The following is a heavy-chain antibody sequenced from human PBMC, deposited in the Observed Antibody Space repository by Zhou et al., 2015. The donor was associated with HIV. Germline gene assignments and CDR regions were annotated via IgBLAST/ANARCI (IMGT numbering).Heavy chain of an antibody. D-gene: IGHD6-19*01. J-gene: IGHJ4*02. V-gene: IGHV3-33*03. CDR1: GFTFSSYA. Sequence: QVQLVESGGGVVQPGRSLRLSCAASGFTFSSYAMHWVRRAPGKGLEWVAVILYDGSDKYYADSVKGRFTISRDNSKNTLYLQLNSLSAEDTAVYYCAKDPHGYSSGPGGGYFDYWGQGTLVTVSS. CDR2: ILYDGSDK. CDR3: AKDPHGYSSGPGGGYFDY.